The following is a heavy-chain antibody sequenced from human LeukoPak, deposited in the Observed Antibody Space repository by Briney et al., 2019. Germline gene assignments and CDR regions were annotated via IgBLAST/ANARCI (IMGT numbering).Heavy chain of an antibody. V-gene: IGHV3-7*01. CDR3: ATLNGPLFEY. J-gene: IGHJ4*02. CDR1: GFTFSSYW. CDR2: IKQDGSEK. Sequence: GGSLRLSCAASGFTFSSYWMTWVRQAPGKGLEWVANIKQDGSEKYYVDSVKGRFTISRDNAKNSLYLQMSSLRAEDTAVYYCATLNGPLFEYWGQGTPVTVSS. D-gene: IGHD2-8*01.